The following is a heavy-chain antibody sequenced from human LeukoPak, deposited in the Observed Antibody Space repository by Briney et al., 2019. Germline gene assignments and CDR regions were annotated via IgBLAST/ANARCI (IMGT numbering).Heavy chain of an antibody. Sequence: PGGSLRLSCAASGFTFSSYAMSWVRQAPGKGLEWVSAISGSGGSTYYADSVKGRFTISRDNSKNTLYLQMNSLRAEDTAVYYCAKRGYDGYVWGSLYYFDYWGQGTLVTVSS. CDR2: ISGSGGST. CDR3: AKRGYDGYVWGSLYYFDY. V-gene: IGHV3-23*01. J-gene: IGHJ4*02. CDR1: GFTFSSYA. D-gene: IGHD3-16*01.